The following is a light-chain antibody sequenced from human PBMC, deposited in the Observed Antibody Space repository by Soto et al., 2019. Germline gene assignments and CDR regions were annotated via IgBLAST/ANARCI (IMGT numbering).Light chain of an antibody. J-gene: IGLJ3*02. CDR1: SSNIGAGYD. CDR3: SSYTISSTWV. Sequence: QSVLTQPPSVSGAPGQRVTISCTGSSSNIGAGYDVHWYQQLPGTAPKLIIYEVTNRPSGVSDRFSGSKSDNTASLTISGLQAEDEADYYCSSYTISSTWVFGGGTKVTVL. V-gene: IGLV1-40*01. CDR2: EVT.